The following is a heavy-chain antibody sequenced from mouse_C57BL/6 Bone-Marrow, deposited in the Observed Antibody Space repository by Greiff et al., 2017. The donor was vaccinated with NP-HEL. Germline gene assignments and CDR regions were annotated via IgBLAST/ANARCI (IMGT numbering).Heavy chain of an antibody. CDR3: ARNRRRDYYAMDY. CDR2: IYPGDGDT. J-gene: IGHJ4*01. CDR1: GYAFSSSW. Sequence: QVQLQQSGPELVKPGASVKISCKASGYAFSSSWMHWVKQRPGKGLEWIGRIYPGDGDTNYNGKFKGKATLTADTSSSTAYMQLSSLTSEDSAVYFCARNRRRDYYAMDYWGQGTSVTVSS. V-gene: IGHV1-82*01.